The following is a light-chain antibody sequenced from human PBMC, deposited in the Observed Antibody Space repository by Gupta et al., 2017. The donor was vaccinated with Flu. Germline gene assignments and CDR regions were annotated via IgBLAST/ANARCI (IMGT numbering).Light chain of an antibody. CDR1: QSVLYCSNNKNS. CDR2: WES. V-gene: IGKV4-1*01. CDR3: QQYNSTPWT. J-gene: IGKJ1*01. Sequence: SLGERATINCKSSQSVLYCSNNKNSLAWYQQKQRQPPKLLIYWESTQESGVPDRFSGSGSGTDFTLTISSLQAEDVAVYYCQQYNSTPWTFGQGTKVEIK.